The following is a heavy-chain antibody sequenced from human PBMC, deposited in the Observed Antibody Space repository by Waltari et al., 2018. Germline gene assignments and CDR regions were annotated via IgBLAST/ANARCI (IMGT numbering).Heavy chain of an antibody. D-gene: IGHD6-19*01. J-gene: IGHJ1*01. CDR2: INHSGST. CDR1: GGSFSGYY. Sequence: QVQPQQWGAGLLKPSETLSLTCAVYGGSFSGYYWSWIRQPPGKGLEWIGEINHSGSTNYNPSLKSRVTISVDTSKNQFSLKLSSVTAADTAVYYCARGPFSTSGWYWNFQHWGQGTLVTVSS. CDR3: ARGPFSTSGWYWNFQH. V-gene: IGHV4-34*01.